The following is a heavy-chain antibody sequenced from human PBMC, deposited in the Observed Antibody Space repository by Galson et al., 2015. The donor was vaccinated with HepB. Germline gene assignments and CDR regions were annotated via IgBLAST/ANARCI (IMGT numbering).Heavy chain of an antibody. J-gene: IGHJ5*02. CDR2: ISAYNGNT. D-gene: IGHD1-26*01. CDR1: GYTFTSYG. V-gene: IGHV1-18*01. CDR3: ARVRTRVVGEPKINWFDP. Sequence: SVKVSCKASGYTFTSYGISWVRQAPGQGLEWIGWISAYNGNTNYAQKLQGRVTMTTDTSTSTAYMELRSLRSDDTAVYYCARVRTRVVGEPKINWFDPWGQGTLVTVSS.